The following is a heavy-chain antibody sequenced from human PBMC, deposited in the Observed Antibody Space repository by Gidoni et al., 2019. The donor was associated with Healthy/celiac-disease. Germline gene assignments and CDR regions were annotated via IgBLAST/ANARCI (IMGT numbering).Heavy chain of an antibody. V-gene: IGHV3-20*04. CDR1: GFTFDDYG. D-gene: IGHD1-7*01. CDR2: INWNGGST. Sequence: EVQLVESGGGGVRTGGSLRVSGAAAGFTFDDYGMSWVRQAPGKGLEWVSGINWNGGSTGYADSVKGRFTISRDNAKNSLYLQMNSLRAEDTALYYCARARSWNYGLLDYWGQGTLVTVSS. J-gene: IGHJ4*02. CDR3: ARARSWNYGLLDY.